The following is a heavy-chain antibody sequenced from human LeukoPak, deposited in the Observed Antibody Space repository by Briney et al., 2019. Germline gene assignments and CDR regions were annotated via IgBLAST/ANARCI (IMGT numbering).Heavy chain of an antibody. CDR1: GFTFSSYE. D-gene: IGHD3-9*01. Sequence: GGSLRLSCAASGFTFSSYEMNWVRQAPGKGLEWVSYISSSGSTIYYADSVKGRFTISRDNAKNSLYLQMNSLRAEDTAVYYCARGDRDYDILTGYYYMEYYFDYWGQGTLVTVSS. CDR3: ARGDRDYDILTGYYYMEYYFDY. CDR2: ISSSGSTI. J-gene: IGHJ4*02. V-gene: IGHV3-48*03.